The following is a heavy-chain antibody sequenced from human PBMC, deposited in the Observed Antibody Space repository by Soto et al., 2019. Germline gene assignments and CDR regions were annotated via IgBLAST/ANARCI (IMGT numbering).Heavy chain of an antibody. CDR3: ARRYGWLYFDY. CDR2: IFYSGIT. V-gene: IGHV4-39*01. CDR1: GDSISSSNYF. J-gene: IGHJ4*02. Sequence: QLQLQESGPGLVKPWETLSLICTVSGDSISSSNYFWGWIRQPPGKGLEWIGTIFYSGITYYNPSLKSRVTISVDTPNNPFALKLTSVTAADSALYYCARRYGWLYFDYWGQGLLVNFSS. D-gene: IGHD6-19*01.